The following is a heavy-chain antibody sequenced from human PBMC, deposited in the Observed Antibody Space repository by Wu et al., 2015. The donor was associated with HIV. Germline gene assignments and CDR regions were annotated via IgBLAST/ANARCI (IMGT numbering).Heavy chain of an antibody. CDR2: MNPSANKI. CDR3: ATRIGGTMEAFNI. CDR1: GFSFTNKY. Sequence: QVQLVQSGVEVKKPGASVKVSCKASGFSFTNKYMHWVRQAPGQGLEWMGVMNPSANKISYAQSFQGRVTMTSDTSTTAVYMELDSLRSEDTAVYYCATRIGGTMEAFNIWGQGTLVTVSS. D-gene: IGHD2/OR15-2a*01. J-gene: IGHJ3*02. V-gene: IGHV1-46*01.